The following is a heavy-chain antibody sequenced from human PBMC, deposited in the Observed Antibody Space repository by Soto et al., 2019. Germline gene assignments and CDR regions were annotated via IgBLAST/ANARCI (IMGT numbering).Heavy chain of an antibody. J-gene: IGHJ4*02. CDR1: GGSISSYY. CDR3: ASSSSRIAALPDY. Sequence: LSLTCTVSGGSISSYYWSWIRQPPGKGLEWIGYIYYSGSTNYNPSLKSRVTISVDTSKNQFSLKLSSVTAADTAVYYCASSSSRIAALPDYWGQGTLVTVSS. CDR2: IYYSGST. D-gene: IGHD6-6*01. V-gene: IGHV4-59*01.